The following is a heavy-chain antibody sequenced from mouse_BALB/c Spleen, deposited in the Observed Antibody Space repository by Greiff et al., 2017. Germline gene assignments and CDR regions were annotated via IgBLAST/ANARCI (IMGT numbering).Heavy chain of an antibody. Sequence: EVMLVESGGGLVKPGGSLKLSCAASGFTFSSYAMSWVRQTPEKRLEWVASISSGGSTYYPDSVKGRFTISRDNAKNTLYLQMSSLKSEDTAMYYCARRYEKDYYAMDYWGQGTSVTVSS. CDR2: ISSGGST. CDR1: GFTFSSYA. CDR3: ARRYEKDYYAMDY. V-gene: IGHV5-6-5*01. D-gene: IGHD2-14*01. J-gene: IGHJ4*01.